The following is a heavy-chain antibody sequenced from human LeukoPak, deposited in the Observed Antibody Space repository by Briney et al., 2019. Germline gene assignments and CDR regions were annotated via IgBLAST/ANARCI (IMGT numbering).Heavy chain of an antibody. CDR2: IYHSGST. CDR3: ARHIAVAALGFDP. D-gene: IGHD6-19*01. J-gene: IGHJ5*02. V-gene: IGHV4-38-2*01. CDR1: GYSISSGYY. Sequence: SETLSLTCAVSGYSISSGYYWGWIRQPPGKGPEWIGSIYHSGSTYYNPSLKSRVTISVETSKNQFSLKLSSVTAADTAVYYCARHIAVAALGFDPWGQGTLVTVSS.